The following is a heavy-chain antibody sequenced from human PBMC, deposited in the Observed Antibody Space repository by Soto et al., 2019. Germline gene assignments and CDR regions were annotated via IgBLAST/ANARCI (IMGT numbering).Heavy chain of an antibody. D-gene: IGHD1-7*01. J-gene: IGHJ4*02. V-gene: IGHV1-24*01. CDR3: ATGGFGITGTRLARNDY. CDR2: FDPEDGET. Sequence: ASVKVSCKVSGYTLTELSMHWVRQAPGKGFEWMGGFDPEDGETIYAQKFQGRVTMTEDTSTDTAYMELSSLRSEDTAVYYCATGGFGITGTRLARNDYWGQGTLVSVSS. CDR1: GYTLTELS.